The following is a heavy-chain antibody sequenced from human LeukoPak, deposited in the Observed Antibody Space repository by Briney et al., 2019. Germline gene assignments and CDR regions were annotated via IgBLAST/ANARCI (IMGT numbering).Heavy chain of an antibody. J-gene: IGHJ4*02. Sequence: PGGSLRLSCAGSGFTFSSYAMSWVRQAPGKGLEWVSAIGARGTDTYYADSVKGRLTTSRDNSETTLYLQMSSLRAEDTAVYYCAREHYYGSGSYRDFDHWGQGTLVTVSS. D-gene: IGHD3-10*01. CDR2: IGARGTDT. V-gene: IGHV3-23*01. CDR3: AREHYYGSGSYRDFDH. CDR1: GFTFSSYA.